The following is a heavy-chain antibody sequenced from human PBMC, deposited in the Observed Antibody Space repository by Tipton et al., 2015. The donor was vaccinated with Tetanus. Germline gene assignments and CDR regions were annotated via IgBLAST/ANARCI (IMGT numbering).Heavy chain of an antibody. V-gene: IGHV3-30*18. D-gene: IGHD5-12*01. CDR1: GFTFSTYG. CDR3: AKDLEMVALDY. Sequence: SLRLSCAASGFTFSTYGMHWVRQAPGQGLEWVAIVSFDGRNTYYADSVKGRFTISKDNSKSTLYLQMNSLRAEDTAVYYCAKDLEMVALDYWGQGKQVIVSS. J-gene: IGHJ4*02. CDR2: VSFDGRNT.